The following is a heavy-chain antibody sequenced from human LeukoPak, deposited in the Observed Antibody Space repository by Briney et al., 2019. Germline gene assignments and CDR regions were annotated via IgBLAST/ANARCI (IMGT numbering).Heavy chain of an antibody. CDR3: ARGLSRSGYNWSPLVDY. CDR2: INPNSGGT. Sequence: GASVKVSCKASGDTFTGSHMHWVRQAPGHKLEWMGWINPNSGGTNYAQKFQGRVTVTRDTSINTAYMEMSRLTSDDTAVYFCARGLSRSGYNWSPLVDYWGQGTLVTVSS. CDR1: GDTFTGSH. V-gene: IGHV1-2*02. D-gene: IGHD5-24*01. J-gene: IGHJ4*02.